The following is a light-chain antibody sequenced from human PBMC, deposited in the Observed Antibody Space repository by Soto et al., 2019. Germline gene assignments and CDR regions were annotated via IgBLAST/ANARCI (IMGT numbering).Light chain of an antibody. CDR1: SNDVGGYNY. V-gene: IGLV2-14*01. CDR2: EVS. J-gene: IGLJ1*01. CDR3: SSYTSSSTHYV. Sequence: QSALTQPASVSGSPGQSITISCTGTSNDVGGYNYVSWYQQHPGKAPKLMIYEVSNRPSGVSNRFSGSKSGNTASLTISGLQAEDEADYYCSSYTSSSTHYVFGTGTQLTVL.